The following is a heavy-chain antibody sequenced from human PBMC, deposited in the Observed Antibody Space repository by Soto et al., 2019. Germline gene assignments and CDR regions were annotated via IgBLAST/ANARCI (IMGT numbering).Heavy chain of an antibody. V-gene: IGHV4-30-4*01. D-gene: IGHD3-22*01. Sequence: SETLSHTCTVSGGSISSGDYYWSWIRQPPGKGLEWIGYIYYSGSTYYNPSLKSRVTISVDTSKNQFSLKLSSVTAADTAVYYCASALLYSSGYYNWFDPWGQGTLVTVSS. CDR2: IYYSGST. CDR1: GGSISSGDYY. J-gene: IGHJ5*02. CDR3: ASALLYSSGYYNWFDP.